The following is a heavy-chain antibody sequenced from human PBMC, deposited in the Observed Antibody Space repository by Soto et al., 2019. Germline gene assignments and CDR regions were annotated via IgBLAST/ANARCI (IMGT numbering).Heavy chain of an antibody. V-gene: IGHV4-59*12. CDR1: GGSISSYY. Sequence: SETLSLTCTVSGGSISSYYWSWIRQPPGKGLEWIGYIYYSGSTNYNPSLKSRVTISVDTSKNQFSLKLSSVTAADTAVYYCARYLSGDSLHGQAYYYGMDVWGQGTTVTV. CDR2: IYYSGST. D-gene: IGHD2-15*01. CDR3: ARYLSGDSLHGQAYYYGMDV. J-gene: IGHJ6*02.